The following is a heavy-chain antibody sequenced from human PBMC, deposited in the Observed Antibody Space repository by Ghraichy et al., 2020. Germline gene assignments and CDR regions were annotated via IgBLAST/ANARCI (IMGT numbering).Heavy chain of an antibody. Sequence: GGSLRLSCAASGFTFNKYGMHWVRQAPGKGLEWVAHIWADGHSIDYIDSVKGRFTISRDNSKNTVYLQMNTLGVEDTAVYFCARDGSYRSGRSLDIWGQGTMVTVSS. CDR2: IWADGHSI. D-gene: IGHD3-16*02. CDR1: GFTFNKYG. J-gene: IGHJ3*02. V-gene: IGHV3-33*01. CDR3: ARDGSYRSGRSLDI.